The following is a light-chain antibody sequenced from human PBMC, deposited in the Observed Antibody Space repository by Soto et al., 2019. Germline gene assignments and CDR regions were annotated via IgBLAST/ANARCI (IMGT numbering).Light chain of an antibody. V-gene: IGKV1-39*01. J-gene: IGKJ3*01. CDR1: QSVSNY. Sequence: DIQMTQSPSSLSASVGDRVTITCRASQSVSNYLNWYQQKPGKAPTLLIYAASTLQSGVPSRISGSGSGTDFTLTISSLQPEDFATYSCQQDLRPPLTFGPRTKVDIK. CDR3: QQDLRPPLT. CDR2: AAS.